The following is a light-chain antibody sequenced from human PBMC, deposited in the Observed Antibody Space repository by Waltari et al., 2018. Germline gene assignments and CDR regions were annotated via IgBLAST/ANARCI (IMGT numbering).Light chain of an antibody. V-gene: IGKV3-15*01. CDR3: QQYNDWPPYT. Sequence: ETVMTRSPATLSVSPGESVTLFCRASQSVRSYLAWYQQRAGQAPRLLMHDASTRATGVPARFIGSGSGTEFTLTISSLQSEDVAIYYCQQYNDWPPYTFGQGTKLE. J-gene: IGKJ2*01. CDR2: DAS. CDR1: QSVRSY.